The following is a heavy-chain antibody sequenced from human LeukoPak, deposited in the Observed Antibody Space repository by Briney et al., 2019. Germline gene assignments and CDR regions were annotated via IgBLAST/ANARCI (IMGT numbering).Heavy chain of an antibody. V-gene: IGHV1-69*01. D-gene: IGHD5-18*01. CDR3: ARGARGYSYDDAFDI. CDR2: IIPILGTA. Sequence: VASVKVSCKASGGTFSSYAISWVRQAPGQGLEWMGGIIPILGTANYAQKFQGRVTITADESTSTAYMELSSLRSEDTAVYYCARGARGYSYDDAFDIWGQGTMVTVSS. CDR1: GGTFSSYA. J-gene: IGHJ3*02.